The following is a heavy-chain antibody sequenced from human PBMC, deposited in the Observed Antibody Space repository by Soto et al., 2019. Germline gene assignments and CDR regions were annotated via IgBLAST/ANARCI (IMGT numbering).Heavy chain of an antibody. CDR3: AHRPRSGYFDY. CDR2: IYWNDDK. Sequence: SCPTLVNPTQTLTLTRTFSGFSLSTSGVGVGWIRQPPGKALEWLALIYWNDDKRYSPSLKSRLTITKDTSKNQVVLTMTNMDPVDTATYYCAHRPRSGYFDYWGQGNLVTVSS. CDR1: GFSLSTSGVG. D-gene: IGHD2-15*01. J-gene: IGHJ4*02. V-gene: IGHV2-5*01.